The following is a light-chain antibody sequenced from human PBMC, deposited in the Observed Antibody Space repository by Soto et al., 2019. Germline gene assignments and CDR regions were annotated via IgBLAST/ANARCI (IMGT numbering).Light chain of an antibody. CDR3: QHYDNLPPFT. CDR1: QDIRNS. Sequence: DLQMTPSPSSLSASVGARVSITCQASQDIRNSLSWFQQKPGRAPMLLIYGASNLQTEVPLRFRGSRSRTDFTFTISNLHPENVATYYCQHYDNLPPFTFLPGTKVDIK. V-gene: IGKV1-33*01. CDR2: GAS. J-gene: IGKJ3*01.